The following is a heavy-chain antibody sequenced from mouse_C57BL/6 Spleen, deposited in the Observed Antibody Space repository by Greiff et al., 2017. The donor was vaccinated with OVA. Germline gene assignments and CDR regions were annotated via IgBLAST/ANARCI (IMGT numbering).Heavy chain of an antibody. CDR3: ARGITTVVAQYYFDY. D-gene: IGHD1-1*01. CDR2: IYPGDGDT. Sequence: VMLVASGAELVKPGASVKISCKASGYAFSSYWMNWVKQRPGKGLEWIGQIYPGDGDTNYNGKFKGKATLTADKSSSTAYLQLSSLTSEDSAVYFCARGITTVVAQYYFDYWGQGTTLTVSS. CDR1: GYAFSSYW. J-gene: IGHJ2*01. V-gene: IGHV1-80*01.